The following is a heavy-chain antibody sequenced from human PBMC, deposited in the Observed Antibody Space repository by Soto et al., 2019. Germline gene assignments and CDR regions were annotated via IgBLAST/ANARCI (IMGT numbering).Heavy chain of an antibody. V-gene: IGHV4-31*03. CDR1: GGSISSGGYY. CDR2: IYYSGST. CDR3: ARDRTVAVADYYYYYGMDV. J-gene: IGHJ6*02. D-gene: IGHD6-19*01. Sequence: SETLSLTCTVSGGSISSGGYYWSWIRQHPGKGLEWIGYIYYSGSTYYNPSLKSRVTISVDTSKNQFSLKLSSVTDADTAVYYCARDRTVAVADYYYYYGMDVWGQGTTVTVSS.